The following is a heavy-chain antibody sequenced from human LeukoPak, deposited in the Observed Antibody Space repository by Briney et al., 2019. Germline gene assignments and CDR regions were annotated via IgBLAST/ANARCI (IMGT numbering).Heavy chain of an antibody. J-gene: IGHJ4*02. CDR1: GFTFSSYA. CDR2: IIPIFGTA. CDR3: ARAGYGDRFDY. Sequence: GGSLRLSCAASGFTFSSYAISWVRQAPGQGLEWMGGIIPIFGTANYAQKFQGRVTITADESTSTAYMELSSLRSEDTAVYYCARAGYGDRFDYWGQGTLVTVSS. V-gene: IGHV1-69*01. D-gene: IGHD4-17*01.